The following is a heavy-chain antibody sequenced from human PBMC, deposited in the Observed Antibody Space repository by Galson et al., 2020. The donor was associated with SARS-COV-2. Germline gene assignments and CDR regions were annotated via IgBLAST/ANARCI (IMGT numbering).Heavy chain of an antibody. V-gene: IGHV1-2*04. J-gene: IGHJ3*02. CDR3: ARDNDHDAFDI. CDR2: INPNSGGT. CDR1: GYTFTGYY. D-gene: IGHD1-1*01. Sequence: ASVKVSCKASGYTFTGYYMHWVRQAPGQGLEWMGWINPNSGGTTYAQKFQDWVTMTRVTSISTAYMELSRLRSDDTAVYYCARDNDHDAFDIWGQGTMVTVSS.